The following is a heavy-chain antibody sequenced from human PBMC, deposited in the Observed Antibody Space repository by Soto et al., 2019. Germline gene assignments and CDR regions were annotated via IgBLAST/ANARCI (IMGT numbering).Heavy chain of an antibody. CDR1: GVSLSTSGVG. D-gene: IGHD1-1*01. J-gene: IGHJ4*02. Sequence: KESGPTLVKPTQTLTLTCTISGVSLSTSGVGVGWIRQPPGKALEWLALIYWDDDNRFSPSLKSRLTITKDTSKNQVVLTMTNMDPVDTATYYGEHRRTTGTFDYWGQGTLVTVSS. CDR2: IYWDDDN. V-gene: IGHV2-5*02. CDR3: EHRRTTGTFDY.